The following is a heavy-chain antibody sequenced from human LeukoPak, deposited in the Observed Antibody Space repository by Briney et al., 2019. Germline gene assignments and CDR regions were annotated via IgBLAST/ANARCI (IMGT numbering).Heavy chain of an antibody. D-gene: IGHD6-13*01. CDR2: IYTSGST. CDR1: GGSISSYY. Sequence: PSETLSLTCTVSGGSISSYYWSWIRQPAGKGLEWIGRIYTSGSTNYNPSLKSRVTTSVDTSKNQFSLKLSSVTAADTAVYYCARDLRGGSSSWFFDYWGQGTLVTVSS. CDR3: ARDLRGGSSSWFFDY. J-gene: IGHJ4*02. V-gene: IGHV4-4*07.